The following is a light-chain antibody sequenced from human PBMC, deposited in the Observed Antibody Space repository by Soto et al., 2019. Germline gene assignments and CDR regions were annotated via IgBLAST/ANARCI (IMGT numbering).Light chain of an antibody. Sequence: EVVLTQSPGTLSSSPGERATLSCRASQSLDNTYLAWYQQKPGQAPILLIYGASNRVTGIPGRFSGSGSGTDFTLTISKLEPEDFAVYSCQHFDGSRYAFGQGTKLEI. CDR3: QHFDGSRYA. CDR2: GAS. CDR1: QSLDNTY. J-gene: IGKJ2*01. V-gene: IGKV3-20*01.